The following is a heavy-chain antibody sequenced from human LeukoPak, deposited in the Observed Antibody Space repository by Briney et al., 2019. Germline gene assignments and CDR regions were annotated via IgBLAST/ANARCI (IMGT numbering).Heavy chain of an antibody. CDR1: GFTFNSYS. J-gene: IGHJ4*02. CDR3: ARGDYGFLDY. CDR2: ISSSSSTI. Sequence: GGSLRLSCAASGFTFNSYSMNWVRQAPGKGLEWVSYISSSSSTIYYADSVKGRFTISRDNAKNSLYLQMNSLRAEDTAVYYCARGDYGFLDYWGQGTLVTVSS. V-gene: IGHV3-48*01. D-gene: IGHD3-10*01.